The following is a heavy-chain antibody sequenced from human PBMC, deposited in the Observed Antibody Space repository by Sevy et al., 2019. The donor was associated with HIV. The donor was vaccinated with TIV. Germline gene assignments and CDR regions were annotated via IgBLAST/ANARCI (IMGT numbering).Heavy chain of an antibody. J-gene: IGHJ4*02. D-gene: IGHD6-13*01. Sequence: GGSLRLSCAASGFTFSDHYMEWARHAPGKGLEWVGRIRNKADSYTTEYAASVKGRFTISRDDSKNSLYLLMNSLKTEDTAVYYCATHAGIAAAGRVFDYWGQGTLVTVSS. CDR3: ATHAGIAAAGRVFDY. CDR1: GFTFSDHY. V-gene: IGHV3-72*01. CDR2: IRNKADSYTT.